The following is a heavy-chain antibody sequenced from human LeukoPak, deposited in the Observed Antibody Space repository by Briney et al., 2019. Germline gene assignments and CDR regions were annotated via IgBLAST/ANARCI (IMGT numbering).Heavy chain of an antibody. V-gene: IGHV3-21*01. Sequence: GGSLRLSCAASGFTFSSYTMNWVRQAPGKGLEWVSSISSSSSYIYYADSVKGRFTFSRDNAKNSLFLQMNSLRAEDTAVYYCARGDPTVTTTGSGGLDIWGQGTMVTVSS. J-gene: IGHJ3*02. D-gene: IGHD4-17*01. CDR1: GFTFSSYT. CDR3: ARGDPTVTTTGSGGLDI. CDR2: ISSSSSYI.